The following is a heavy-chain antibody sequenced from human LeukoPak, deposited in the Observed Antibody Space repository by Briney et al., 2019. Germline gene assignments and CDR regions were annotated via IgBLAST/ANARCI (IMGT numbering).Heavy chain of an antibody. J-gene: IGHJ5*02. V-gene: IGHV4-59*01. CDR1: GASISTSH. Sequence: SETLSLTCTVSGASISTSHWNWIRQVPGKGLEWIGYISSSGSTNYNPSLQRRVTISIDMSKNHFSLKVRSVTAADTAVYFCARDSVYATNWFDPWGQGTLVSVSS. CDR2: ISSSGST. D-gene: IGHD2-8*01. CDR3: ARDSVYATNWFDP.